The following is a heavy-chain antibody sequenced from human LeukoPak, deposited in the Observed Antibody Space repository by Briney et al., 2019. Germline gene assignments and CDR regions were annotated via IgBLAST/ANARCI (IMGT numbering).Heavy chain of an antibody. V-gene: IGHV4-61*02. CDR2: IYTSGST. CDR1: GGSISSGSYY. Sequence: SQTLSLTCTVSGGSISSGSYYWSWIRQPAGKGLEWIGRIYTSGSTNYNPSLKSRVTISVDTSKNQFSLKLSSVTAADTAVYYCARETPIYMVRGVTNFGYYYYGMDVWGQGTTVTVSS. D-gene: IGHD3-10*01. J-gene: IGHJ6*02. CDR3: ARETPIYMVRGVTNFGYYYYGMDV.